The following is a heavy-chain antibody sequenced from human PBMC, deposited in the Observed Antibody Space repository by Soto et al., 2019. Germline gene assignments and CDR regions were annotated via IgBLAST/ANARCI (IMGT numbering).Heavy chain of an antibody. CDR1: GGSISSGGYS. V-gene: IGHV4-30-2*01. Sequence: PSETLSLTCAVSGGSISSGGYSWSWIRQPPGKGLEWIGYIYHSGSTYYNPSLKSRVTISVDRSKNQFSLKLSSVTAADTAVYYCASSNYYHSSGYYYFDYWGQGTLVTVYS. J-gene: IGHJ4*02. D-gene: IGHD3-22*01. CDR3: ASSNYYHSSGYYYFDY. CDR2: IYHSGST.